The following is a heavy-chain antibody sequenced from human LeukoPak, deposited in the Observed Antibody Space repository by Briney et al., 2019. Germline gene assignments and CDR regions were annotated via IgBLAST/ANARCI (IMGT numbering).Heavy chain of an antibody. V-gene: IGHV4-59*01. CDR2: IYNSGST. CDR1: GGSISSYY. CDR3: AKQAFCSSSNCYPFDY. Sequence: PSETLSLTCTVSGGSISSYYWSWIRQPPGKGLEWIGYIYNSGSTKYNPSLRSRVTISVDTSKNQFSLKLSSVTAADTAVYYCAKQAFCSSSNCYPFDYWGQGTLVTVSS. J-gene: IGHJ4*02. D-gene: IGHD2-2*01.